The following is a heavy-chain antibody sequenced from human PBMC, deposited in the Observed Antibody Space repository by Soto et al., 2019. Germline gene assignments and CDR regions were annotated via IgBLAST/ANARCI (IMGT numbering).Heavy chain of an antibody. CDR2: MIGDGSSW. J-gene: IGHJ4*02. CDR3: AKDLRPDGRYDLDY. V-gene: IGHV3-23*01. Sequence: EVQLLESGGGLAQAGGSLRLSCEASGFNFRIYAMNWVRQAPGKGLEWVSVMIGDGSSWDYADSVRGRFTISRDNSKNTLYLQMNSLRAEDTAVYYCAKDLRPDGRYDLDYWGQGTLVTVSS. CDR1: GFNFRIYA. D-gene: IGHD1-26*01.